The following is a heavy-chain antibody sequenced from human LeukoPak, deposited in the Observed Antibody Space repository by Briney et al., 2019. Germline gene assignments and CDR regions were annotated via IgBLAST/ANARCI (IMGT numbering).Heavy chain of an antibody. V-gene: IGHV4-30-2*01. D-gene: IGHD3-16*01. CDR2: IYRSGST. CDR3: TRDGGQGGVDY. Sequence: PSQTLSLTCTVSGGSISSGGYYWSWIRQPPGKGLEWIGYIYRSGSTYYNPSLQSRVTISADTSRNQFSLKLSSVTAADTAVYYCTRDGGQGGVDYWGQGPLATVSS. CDR1: GGSISSGGYY. J-gene: IGHJ4*02.